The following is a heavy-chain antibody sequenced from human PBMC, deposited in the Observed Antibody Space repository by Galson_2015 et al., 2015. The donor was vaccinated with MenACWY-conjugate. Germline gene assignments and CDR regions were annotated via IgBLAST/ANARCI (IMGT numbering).Heavy chain of an antibody. CDR3: ARGRIAARPFDY. Sequence: ETLSLTCAVYGGSFSGYYWSWIRQPPGKGLEWIGEINHSGSTNYNPSLKSRVTISVDTSKNQFSLKLSSVTAADTAVYYCARGRIAARPFDYWGQGTLVTVSS. D-gene: IGHD6-6*01. J-gene: IGHJ4*02. V-gene: IGHV4-34*01. CDR2: INHSGST. CDR1: GGSFSGYY.